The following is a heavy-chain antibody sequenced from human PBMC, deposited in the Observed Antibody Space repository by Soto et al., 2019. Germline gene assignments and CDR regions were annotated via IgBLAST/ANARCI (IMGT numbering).Heavy chain of an antibody. CDR1: GYTFTSYG. D-gene: IGHD2-8*01. CDR2: ISAYNGNT. Sequence: ASVKVSCKASGYTFTSYGISWVRQAPRQGLEWMGWISAYNGNTNYAQKLQGRVTMTTDTSTSTAYMELRSLRSDDTAVYYCARDPLPFFEREGYCTNGVCYTGYFQHWGQGTLVTVSS. J-gene: IGHJ1*01. V-gene: IGHV1-18*01. CDR3: ARDPLPFFEREGYCTNGVCYTGYFQH.